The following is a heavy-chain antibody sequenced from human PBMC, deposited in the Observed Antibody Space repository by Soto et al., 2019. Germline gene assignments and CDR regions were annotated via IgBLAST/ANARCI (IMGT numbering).Heavy chain of an antibody. J-gene: IGHJ6*02. Sequence: RASVKVSCKASGGTFSSYAISWVRQAPGQGLEWMGGIIPIFGTANYAQKFQGRVTSTADESTSTAYMELSSLRSEYTAVYYCASRIATRGYLRFYSGMDVWGQGTTVTVSS. D-gene: IGHD4-17*01. CDR1: GGTFSSYA. CDR2: IIPIFGTA. CDR3: ASRIATRGYLRFYSGMDV. V-gene: IGHV1-69*13.